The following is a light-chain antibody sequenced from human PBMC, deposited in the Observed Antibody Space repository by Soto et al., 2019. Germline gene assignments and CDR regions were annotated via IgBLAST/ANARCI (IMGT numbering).Light chain of an antibody. J-gene: IGLJ3*02. CDR3: AAWDDSLSSPV. CDR1: SSNIGINY. Sequence: QSVLTQPPSASGTPGQRVTISCSGSSSNIGINYVYWYQQLPGTAPKLLIYRNNQRPSGVPDRLSGSKSGTSASLAISGLRSEDEADYYCAAWDDSLSSPVFGGGTQLTVL. CDR2: RNN. V-gene: IGLV1-47*01.